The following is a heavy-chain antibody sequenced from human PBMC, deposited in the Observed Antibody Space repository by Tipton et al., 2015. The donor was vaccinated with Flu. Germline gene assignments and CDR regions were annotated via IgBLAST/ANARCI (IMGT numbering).Heavy chain of an antibody. CDR2: IYTSGST. D-gene: IGHD3-10*01. CDR1: GGSISSGSYY. J-gene: IGHJ3*02. CDR3: ARDRITMVRGVPHDAFDI. V-gene: IGHV4-61*02. Sequence: TLSLTCTVSGGSISSGSYYWSWIRQPAGKGLERIGRIYTSGSTNYNPSLKSRVTISVDTSKNQFSLKLSSVTAADTAVYYCARDRITMVRGVPHDAFDIWGQGTMVTVSS.